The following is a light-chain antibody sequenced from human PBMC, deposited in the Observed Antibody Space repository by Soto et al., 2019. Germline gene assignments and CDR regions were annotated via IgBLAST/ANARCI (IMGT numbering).Light chain of an antibody. V-gene: IGLV2-14*01. CDR3: SSYTSRTTQV. CDR2: EVS. J-gene: IGLJ3*02. CDR1: SSDVGAYNY. Sequence: QSALTQPASVSGSPGQSITISCAGTSSDVGAYNYVSWYQQHPGKAPKLVIYEVSNRPSGASNRFSGSKSGNTASLTISGLQAEDEADYYCSSYTSRTTQVFGGGTKVTVL.